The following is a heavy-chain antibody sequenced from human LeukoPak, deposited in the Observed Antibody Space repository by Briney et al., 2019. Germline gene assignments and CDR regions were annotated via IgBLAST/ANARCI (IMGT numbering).Heavy chain of an antibody. V-gene: IGHV1-2*02. CDR2: ISPNSGGT. CDR3: AITLGPTTSDY. D-gene: IGHD1-26*01. CDR1: GYTFTDYY. J-gene: IGHJ4*02. Sequence: GASVKVSCKASGYTFTDYYMHWVRQAPGQGLEWMGWISPNSGGTNYAQKFQGRVTLTRDTSISTAYMYLSRLRSDDTAVYYCAITLGPTTSDYWGQGTLVTVSS.